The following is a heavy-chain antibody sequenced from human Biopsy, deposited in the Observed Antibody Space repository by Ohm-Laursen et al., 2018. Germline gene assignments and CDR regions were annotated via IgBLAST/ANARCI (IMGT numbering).Heavy chain of an antibody. CDR2: IYSSGST. CDR1: GGSISNYY. D-gene: IGHD6-19*01. V-gene: IGHV4-4*07. J-gene: IGHJ4*02. CDR3: ARGMRSSGWPYFDS. Sequence: SETLSLTCTVSGGSISNYYWSWIRQPAGKGLEWIGRIYSSGSTNYNPSLKSRVTMSVDMPKNQFSLKLSSVTAADTAIYYCARGMRSSGWPYFDSWGQGTLATVSS.